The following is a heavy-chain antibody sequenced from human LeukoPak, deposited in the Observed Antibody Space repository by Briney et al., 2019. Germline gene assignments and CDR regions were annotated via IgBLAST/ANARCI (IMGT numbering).Heavy chain of an antibody. CDR3: ARADYDSSGYNDY. J-gene: IGHJ4*02. CDR2: ISSSGSTM. D-gene: IGHD3-22*01. V-gene: IGHV3-48*03. CDR1: GFTFHSYE. Sequence: PGGSLRLSCAASGFTFHSYEMNWVRQAPGKGLEWVSYISSSGSTMYYADSVKGRFTISRDNAKNSPYLQMNSLRAEDTAVYYCARADYDSSGYNDYWGQGTLVTVSS.